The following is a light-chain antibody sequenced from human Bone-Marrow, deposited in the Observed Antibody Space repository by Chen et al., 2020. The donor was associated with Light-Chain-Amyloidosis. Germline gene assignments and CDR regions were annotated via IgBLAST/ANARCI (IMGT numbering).Light chain of an antibody. CDR3: QSADSSDTYEVI. CDR2: RDT. V-gene: IGLV3-25*03. Sequence: SYELTQPPSVSASPGQTARITCPGDVLPTEYAYWYQQKPGQAPVLLINRDTERPSGISERFSGSSSGATATLTISGVQAENEADYHCQSADSSDTYEVIFGGGTKLTVL. CDR1: VLPTEY. J-gene: IGLJ2*01.